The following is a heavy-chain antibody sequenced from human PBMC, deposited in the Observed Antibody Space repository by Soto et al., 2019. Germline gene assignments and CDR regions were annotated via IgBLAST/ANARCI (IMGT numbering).Heavy chain of an antibody. CDR3: AKALGEAAAGPIDY. V-gene: IGHV3-21*01. Sequence: GGSLRLSCAASGFTFSSYSMNWVRQAPGKGLEWVSSISSSSSYIYYADSVKGRFTISRDNAKNSLYLQMNSLRAEDTAVYYCAKALGEAAAGPIDYWGQGTLVTVSS. D-gene: IGHD3-10*01. J-gene: IGHJ4*02. CDR2: ISSSSSYI. CDR1: GFTFSSYS.